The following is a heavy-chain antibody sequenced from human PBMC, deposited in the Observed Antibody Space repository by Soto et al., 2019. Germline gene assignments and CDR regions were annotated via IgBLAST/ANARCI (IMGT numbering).Heavy chain of an antibody. D-gene: IGHD1-7*01. Sequence: QVQLQESGPGLVKPSETLSLTCTVSGGSISSYYWSWIRQPAGKGLEWIGRIYMNGNTNYNPSLKSRVTMSVDTSKNQFSLRLSSVTVADTAVYYCARVTGTSGYFDSWGQGTLVTVSS. CDR3: ARVTGTSGYFDS. CDR1: GGSISSYY. V-gene: IGHV4-4*07. CDR2: IYMNGNT. J-gene: IGHJ4*02.